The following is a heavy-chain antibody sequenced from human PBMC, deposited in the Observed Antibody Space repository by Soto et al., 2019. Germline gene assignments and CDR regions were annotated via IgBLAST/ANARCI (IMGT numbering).Heavy chain of an antibody. J-gene: IGHJ4*02. V-gene: IGHV3-23*01. CDR2: ISSSGSRT. CDR3: AKERREVVSGTGDS. Sequence: PGRSLGLSFAASGFKLTTYDMRGVRQAPGRGLEWVSAISSSGSRTYYADSGKGRSTISRDSSQNARFLGMTSLRSEDTALYYCAKERREVVSGTGDSWGRGTLVTVSS. D-gene: IGHD6-19*01. CDR1: GFKLTTYD.